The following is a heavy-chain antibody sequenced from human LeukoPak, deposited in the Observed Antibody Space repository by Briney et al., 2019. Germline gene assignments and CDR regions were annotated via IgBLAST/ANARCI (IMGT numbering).Heavy chain of an antibody. Sequence: GESLRISCKGSGYTFSSYWIGWVRQMPGKGLEWMGIIYPGDSDTRHSPSLQGQVTISVDTSIGTAYLQWSSLKASDTAIYYCARQNDFRLDYWGQGTLVTVSS. D-gene: IGHD3-3*01. CDR1: GYTFSSYW. V-gene: IGHV5-51*01. CDR3: ARQNDFRLDY. CDR2: IYPGDSDT. J-gene: IGHJ4*02.